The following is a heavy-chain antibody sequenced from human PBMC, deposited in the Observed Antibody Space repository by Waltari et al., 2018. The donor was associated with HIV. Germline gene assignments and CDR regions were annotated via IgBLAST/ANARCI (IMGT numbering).Heavy chain of an antibody. Sequence: EVQLVESGGGMVKPGGSLRLSCEASGFTFSTYSMNWVRQAPGKGLEFISYISSSGSTKDNANSVKGRFTISRDNARNTVYLQLNSLRVEDTALYYCARSHSSGYYFHFWGQGTLVTVSS. CDR1: GFTFSTYS. V-gene: IGHV3-48*01. D-gene: IGHD3-22*01. J-gene: IGHJ4*02. CDR2: ISSSGSTK. CDR3: ARSHSSGYYFHF.